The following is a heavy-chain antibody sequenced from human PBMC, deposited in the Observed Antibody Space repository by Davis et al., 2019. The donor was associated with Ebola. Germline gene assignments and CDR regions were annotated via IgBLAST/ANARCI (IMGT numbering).Heavy chain of an antibody. J-gene: IGHJ5*02. D-gene: IGHD2-2*03. CDR1: GSAFTSYG. CDR2: ISAHNGNT. V-gene: IGHV1-18*01. Sequence: AASVKVSCKASGSAFTSYGFSWVRQAPGQGLEWMGWISAHNGNTNYAQNLQGRVTMTTDTSTSIAYMELRNLRSDDTAVYYCARDFLNWIPGAGWFDPWGQGTLVIVSS. CDR3: ARDFLNWIPGAGWFDP.